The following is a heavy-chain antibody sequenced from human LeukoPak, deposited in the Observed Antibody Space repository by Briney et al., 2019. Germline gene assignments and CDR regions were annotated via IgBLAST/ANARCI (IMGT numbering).Heavy chain of an antibody. CDR1: GFSLSTSGVG. J-gene: IGHJ4*02. Sequence: SGPTLVNPTQTLTLTCTFSGFSLSTSGVGVGWIRQPPGKALEWLALIYWDDDKRYSPSLKSRLTITKDTSKNQVVLTMTNMDPVDTATYYCARFYYYDSSGYYGRGNYYFDYWGQGTLVTVSS. CDR3: ARFYYYDSSGYYGRGNYYFDY. D-gene: IGHD3-22*01. V-gene: IGHV2-5*02. CDR2: IYWDDDK.